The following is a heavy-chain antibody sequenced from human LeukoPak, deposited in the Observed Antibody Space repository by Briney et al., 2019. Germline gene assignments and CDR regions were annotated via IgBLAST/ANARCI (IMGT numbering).Heavy chain of an antibody. D-gene: IGHD3-9*01. CDR1: GFTIGSYA. V-gene: IGHV3-23*01. CDR2: FSGTGGNT. J-gene: IGHJ3*02. Sequence: HPGGSLTLCCAASGFTIGSYAMRWLRQAPGRGLEWVTGFSGTGGNTYYADSAKGRLTISRANSTKTLYVQMSSRRADDTALYYCASGRSYDILTGYWKGGAFDIWGQGTMVTVSS. CDR3: ASGRSYDILTGYWKGGAFDI.